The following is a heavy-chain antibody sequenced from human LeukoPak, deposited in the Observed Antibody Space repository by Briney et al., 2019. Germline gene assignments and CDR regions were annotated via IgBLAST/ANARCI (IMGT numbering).Heavy chain of an antibody. D-gene: IGHD4-17*01. CDR1: GGSFSGYY. Sequence: PSETLSLTCAVYGGSFSGYYWSWIRQPPGKGLEWIGEINHSGSTNYNPSLKSRVTISVDTSKNQFSLKLSSLTAADTAVYYCARAGWNGDVDYWGQGTLVTVSS. CDR3: ARAGWNGDVDY. J-gene: IGHJ4*02. CDR2: INHSGST. V-gene: IGHV4-34*01.